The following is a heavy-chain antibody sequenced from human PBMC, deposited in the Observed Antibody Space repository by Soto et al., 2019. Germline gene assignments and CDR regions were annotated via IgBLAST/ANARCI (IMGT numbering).Heavy chain of an antibody. CDR1: GYTFTSYG. J-gene: IGHJ5*02. CDR3: ARVVGALGHWFDP. CDR2: ISAYNGNT. V-gene: IGHV1-18*01. D-gene: IGHD1-26*01. Sequence: QVQLVQSGAEVKKPGASVKVSCKASGYTFTSYGISWVRQAPGQGLEWMGRISAYNGNTNYAQKLQGRVTMTTDTPTSTAYMELRRLRSDDTAVYYCARVVGALGHWFDPWGQGTLVTVSS.